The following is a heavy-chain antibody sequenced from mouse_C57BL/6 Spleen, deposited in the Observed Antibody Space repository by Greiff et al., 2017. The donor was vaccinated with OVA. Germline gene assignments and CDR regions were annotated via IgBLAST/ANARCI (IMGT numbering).Heavy chain of an antibody. J-gene: IGHJ2*01. CDR3: AGITTVVALDY. CDR2: INPSSGYT. D-gene: IGHD1-1*01. CDR1: GYTFTSYW. Sequence: QVQLKESGAELAKPGASVKLSCKASGYTFTSYWMHWVKQRPGQGLEWIGYINPSSGYTKYNQKFKDKATLTADKSSSTAYMQLSSLTYEDSAVYYCAGITTVVALDYWGQGTTLTVSS. V-gene: IGHV1-7*01.